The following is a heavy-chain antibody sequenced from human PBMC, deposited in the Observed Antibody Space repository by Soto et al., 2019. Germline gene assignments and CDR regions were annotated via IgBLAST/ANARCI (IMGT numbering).Heavy chain of an antibody. CDR3: ARYDSSGSYGGY. J-gene: IGHJ4*02. D-gene: IGHD3-22*01. CDR2: IYYSGST. Sequence: QVQLQESGPGLVKPSETLSLTCTVSGGSISSYYWSWIRQPPGKGLEWIGYIYYSGSTNYNPSLKSRVTISVDTSKNQFSLKLSSVTAADTAVYYRARYDSSGSYGGYWGQGTLVTVSS. CDR1: GGSISSYY. V-gene: IGHV4-59*01.